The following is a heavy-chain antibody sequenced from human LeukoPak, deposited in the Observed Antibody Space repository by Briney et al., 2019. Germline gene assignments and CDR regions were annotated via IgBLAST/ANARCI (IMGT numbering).Heavy chain of an antibody. CDR3: ARDPSYYTGSGFDI. CDR1: GFTFNNYV. CDR2: ISFDGSKK. D-gene: IGHD1-26*01. V-gene: IGHV3-30*03. J-gene: IGHJ3*02. Sequence: AGRSLRLSCAASGFTFNNYVMHWVRQAPGKGLEWVAVISFDGSKKYSVDSVKGRFTISRDNSKNTLYLQMNFLRVEDTAIYYCARDPSYYTGSGFDIWGQGTMVSVSS.